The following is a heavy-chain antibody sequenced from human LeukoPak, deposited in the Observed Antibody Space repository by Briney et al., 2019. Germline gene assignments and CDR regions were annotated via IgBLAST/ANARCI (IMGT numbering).Heavy chain of an antibody. CDR3: ARGAAMLVRGVVDY. J-gene: IGHJ4*02. Sequence: ETLSLTCTVSGASISSGDYYWNWIRQPPGKGLEWVSSISSSSSYIYYADSVKGRFTISRDNAKNSLYLQMNSLRAEDTAVYYCARGAAMLVRGVVDYWGQGTLVTVSS. V-gene: IGHV3-21*01. CDR2: ISSSSSYI. D-gene: IGHD3-10*01. CDR1: GASISSGDYY.